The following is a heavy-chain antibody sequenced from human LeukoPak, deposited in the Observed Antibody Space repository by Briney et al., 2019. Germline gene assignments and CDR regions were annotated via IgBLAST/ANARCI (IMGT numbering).Heavy chain of an antibody. D-gene: IGHD2/OR15-2a*01. J-gene: IGHJ4*02. CDR2: INISGGST. Sequence: GGSLRLSCAASGFTFSNHAMTWVRQAPREELEWVSTINISGGSTFYADSVKGRFTISRDNSKNTLSLQMNSLRAEDTAIYYCAKGESKDYLNYFDYLNYFDHWGQGALVTVSS. V-gene: IGHV3-23*01. CDR1: GFTFSNHA. CDR3: AKGESKDYLNYFDYLNYFDH.